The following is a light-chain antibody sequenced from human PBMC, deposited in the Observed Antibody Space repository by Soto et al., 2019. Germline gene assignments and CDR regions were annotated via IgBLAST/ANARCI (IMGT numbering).Light chain of an antibody. CDR2: GAS. Sequence: EIVLTQSPGTLSLSPGERATLSCRASQSVSSSYLAWYQQKPGQAPRLLIYGASSSATGIPDRFSGSGSGTDFTLTISRREPEVFAVYYCQQYGSSPLTFGQGTKGDIK. CDR3: QQYGSSPLT. CDR1: QSVSSSY. V-gene: IGKV3-20*01. J-gene: IGKJ1*01.